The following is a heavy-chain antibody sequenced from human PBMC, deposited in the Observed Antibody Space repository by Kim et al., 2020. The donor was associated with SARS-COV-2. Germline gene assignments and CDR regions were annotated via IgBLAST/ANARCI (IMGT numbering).Heavy chain of an antibody. CDR1: GGSFSGYY. J-gene: IGHJ4*02. CDR2: INHSGST. CDR3: ARGLKAARPGRLQFDY. D-gene: IGHD6-6*01. V-gene: IGHV4-34*01. Sequence: SETLSLTCAVYGGSFSGYYWSWIRQPPGKGLEWIGEINHSGSTNYNPSLKSRVTISVDTSKNQFSLKLSSVTAADTAVYYCARGLKAARPGRLQFDYWGQGTLVTVSS.